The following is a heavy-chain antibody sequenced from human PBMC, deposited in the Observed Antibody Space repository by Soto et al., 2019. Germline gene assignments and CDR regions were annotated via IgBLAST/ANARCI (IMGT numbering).Heavy chain of an antibody. Sequence: QVHLVQSGAEVKKPGASVKVSCKASGYTFTNYDINWVRQAPGQGLEWMGWISTYTGNTNYAQKPQGSVTMTTDTSTSTAYMELRSLRTDDTAVYYYARGYYYGSGRPTPGGMDVWGQGTTVTVSS. CDR2: ISTYTGNT. V-gene: IGHV1-18*01. CDR3: ARGYYYGSGRPTPGGMDV. J-gene: IGHJ6*02. D-gene: IGHD3-10*01. CDR1: GYTFTNYD.